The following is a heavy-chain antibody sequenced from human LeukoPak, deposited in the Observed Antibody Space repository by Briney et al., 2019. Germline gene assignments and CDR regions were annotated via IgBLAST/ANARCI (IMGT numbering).Heavy chain of an antibody. D-gene: IGHD3-22*01. J-gene: IGHJ5*02. CDR2: INHSGST. CDR1: GGSISSYY. Sequence: PSEALSLTCTVSGGSISSYYWSWIRQPPGKGLEWIGEINHSGSTNYNPSPKSRVTISVDTSKNQFSLKLSSVTAADTAVYYCARGRIDYYDSSNWFDPWGQGTLVTVSS. V-gene: IGHV4-34*01. CDR3: ARGRIDYYDSSNWFDP.